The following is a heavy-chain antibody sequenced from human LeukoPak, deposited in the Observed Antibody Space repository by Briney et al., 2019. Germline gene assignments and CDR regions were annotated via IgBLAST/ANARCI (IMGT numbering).Heavy chain of an antibody. V-gene: IGHV3-23*01. CDR3: AKVGARGCSSSTCFIY. J-gene: IGHJ4*02. CDR1: GFIFSSYA. Sequence: QTGGSLRLSCAVSGFIFSSYAMSWVRQAPGKGLEWVSAISGSGDTTYYADSVKGRFTISRDNSKNTLYLQMNSLRPEDTAVYYCAKVGARGCSSSTCFIYWGQGTLVTVSS. CDR2: ISGSGDTT. D-gene: IGHD2-2*01.